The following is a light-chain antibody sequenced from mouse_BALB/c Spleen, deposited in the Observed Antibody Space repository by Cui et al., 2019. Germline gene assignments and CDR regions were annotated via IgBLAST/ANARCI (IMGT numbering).Light chain of an antibody. Sequence: ENVLTQSPAIMSASPGEKVTMTCRARSSVSSSYLHWYQQKSGASPKLWIYSTSNLASGVPARFSGSGSGTSYSLTISSVEAEDAATYYCQQYSGYPLTFGAGTKLELK. CDR2: STS. CDR3: QQYSGYPLT. V-gene: IGKV4-57-1*01. J-gene: IGKJ5*01. CDR1: SSVSSSY.